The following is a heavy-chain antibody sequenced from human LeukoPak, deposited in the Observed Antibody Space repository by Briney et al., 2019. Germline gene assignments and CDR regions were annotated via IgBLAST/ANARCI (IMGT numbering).Heavy chain of an antibody. CDR1: GFTISXXX. D-gene: IGHD2-2*01. CDR2: ISYDGSNK. Sequence: GGSLRLSCAASGFTISXXXXHWVRQAPGXXXXXVAVISYDGSNKYYADSVKGRFTISRDNSKNTLYLQMNSLRAEDAAVYYCAKGGTSPNFDYWGQGTLVTVSS. CDR3: AKGGTSPNFDY. J-gene: IGHJ4*02. V-gene: IGHV3-30*18.